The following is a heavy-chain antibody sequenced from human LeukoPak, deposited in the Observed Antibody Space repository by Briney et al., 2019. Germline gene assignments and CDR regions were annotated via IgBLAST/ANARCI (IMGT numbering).Heavy chain of an antibody. Sequence: SETLSLTCTVSGGSISSYYWSWIRQPPGKGLEWIGYIYTSGSTNYNPSLKSRVTISVDTSKNQFSLKLSSVTAADTAVYYCACPVVAAVYYYYMDVWGKGTTVTVSS. V-gene: IGHV4-4*09. J-gene: IGHJ6*03. CDR3: ACPVVAAVYYYYMDV. CDR1: GGSISSYY. D-gene: IGHD3-22*01. CDR2: IYTSGST.